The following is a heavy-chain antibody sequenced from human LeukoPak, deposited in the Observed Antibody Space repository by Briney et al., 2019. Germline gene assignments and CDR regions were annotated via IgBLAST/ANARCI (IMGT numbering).Heavy chain of an antibody. J-gene: IGHJ5*02. D-gene: IGHD3-22*01. CDR2: INPSGGST. Sequence: VASVKVSCKASGYTSARYYIHWVRQAPGQGLEWMGIINPSGGSTRYAQKFQGRVTMTRDTSTSTVYMELSSLRSDDTAVYYCARGGYYDSSGSFGPWGQGTLVTVSS. V-gene: IGHV1-46*01. CDR1: GYTSARYY. CDR3: ARGGYYDSSGSFGP.